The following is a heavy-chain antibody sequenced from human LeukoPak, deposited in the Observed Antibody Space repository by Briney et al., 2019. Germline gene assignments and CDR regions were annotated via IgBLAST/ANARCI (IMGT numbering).Heavy chain of an antibody. D-gene: IGHD1-26*01. V-gene: IGHV3-21*01. CDR2: ISSSSSYI. CDR1: GFSFTFYS. CDR3: ARVSRGKWELLGAHDY. Sequence: GGSLRLSCAASGFSFTFYSMNWVRQAPGKGLEWVSSISSSSSYIYYADSVKGRFTISRHNAKSSLFLQMNSLRADDTAVYYCARVSRGKWELLGAHDYWGQGTLVTVSS. J-gene: IGHJ4*02.